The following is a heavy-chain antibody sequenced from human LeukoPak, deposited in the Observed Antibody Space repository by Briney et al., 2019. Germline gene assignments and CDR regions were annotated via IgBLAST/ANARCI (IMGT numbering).Heavy chain of an antibody. CDR3: AKHDSGGVWGGRFDP. Sequence: GGSLRLSCAASGFRFSDYAMHWVRQAPGKGPQWLADISYDGAHKYYADSVEGRFIISRDNSNNTLYLQMNSLTTDDTAVYYCAKHDSGGVWGGRFDPWGQGTLVTVSS. CDR2: ISYDGAHK. CDR1: GFRFSDYA. J-gene: IGHJ5*02. D-gene: IGHD3-16*01. V-gene: IGHV3-30-3*02.